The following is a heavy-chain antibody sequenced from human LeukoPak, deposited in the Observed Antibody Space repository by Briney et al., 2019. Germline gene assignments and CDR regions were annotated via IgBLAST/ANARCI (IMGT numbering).Heavy chain of an antibody. CDR2: IYTSGST. Sequence: SETLSLTCAVSGYSISSGNYWGWIRQPAGKGLEWIGRIYTSGSTNYNPSLKSRVTISVDTSKNQFSLKLSSVTAADTAVYYCARERGYSGYDYQDFDYWGQGTLVTVSS. CDR3: ARERGYSGYDYQDFDY. CDR1: GYSISSGNY. D-gene: IGHD5-12*01. V-gene: IGHV4-61*02. J-gene: IGHJ4*02.